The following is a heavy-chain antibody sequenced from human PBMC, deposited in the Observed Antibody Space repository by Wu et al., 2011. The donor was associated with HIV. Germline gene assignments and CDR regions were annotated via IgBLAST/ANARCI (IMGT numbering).Heavy chain of an antibody. CDR3: SRGTPSNPPYYFDY. D-gene: IGHD3-10*01. CDR2: IIPIFGTA. Sequence: FSSYAISWVRQAPGQGLEWMGRIIPIFGTANYAQKFQGRVTITADESTSTAYMELRSLRSDDTAVYFCSRGTPSNPPYYFDYWGQGTLVTVSS. CDR1: FSSYA. V-gene: IGHV1-69*15. J-gene: IGHJ4*02.